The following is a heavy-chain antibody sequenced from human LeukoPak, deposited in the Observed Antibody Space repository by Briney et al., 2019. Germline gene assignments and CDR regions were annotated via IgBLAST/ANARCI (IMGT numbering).Heavy chain of an antibody. CDR2: IYYSGIT. V-gene: IGHV4-39*07. CDR3: VRDSGATWGRDAFDI. CDR1: GGSISSSSYH. D-gene: IGHD1-26*01. Sequence: SETLSLTCSVSGGSISSSSYHWGWIRQPPGKRLEWIATIYYSGITYYNPSVQSRVTISVNTSKNQFSLKLSYVTAADTAVYYCVRDSGATWGRDAFDIWGQGTMLTVSS. J-gene: IGHJ3*02.